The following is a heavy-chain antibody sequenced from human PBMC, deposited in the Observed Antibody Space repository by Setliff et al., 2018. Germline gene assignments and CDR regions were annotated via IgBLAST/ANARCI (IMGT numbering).Heavy chain of an antibody. CDR2: ISTYSGYI. V-gene: IGHV3-21*01. J-gene: IGHJ6*03. CDR1: TFTLGTYS. D-gene: IGHD1-1*01. CDR3: ARGPWKHSAYYYYYYMDV. Sequence: GGSLRLSCAASTFTLGTYSMHWVRQAPGKGLAWVSSISTYSGYIYCADSGKGRFTISRDNAKNTLYLQMNSLRAEDTAVYYCARGPWKHSAYYYYYYMDVWGKGTTVTVSS.